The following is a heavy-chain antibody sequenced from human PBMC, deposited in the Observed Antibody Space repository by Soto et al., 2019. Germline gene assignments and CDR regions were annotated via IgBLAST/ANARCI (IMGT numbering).Heavy chain of an antibody. CDR2: VYYSGST. CDR1: GGSVSSSSYY. CDR3: GRLEGLATISYYFDY. Sequence: SETLSLTCTVSGGSVSSSSYYWGWVRQPPGKGLEWIGSVYYSGSTYHNPSLESRVTISVDKSKNQFSLKLMSLSAADTAVYYCGRLEGLATISYYFDYWGKGALVPVAS. D-gene: IGHD3-9*01. J-gene: IGHJ4*02. V-gene: IGHV4-39*01.